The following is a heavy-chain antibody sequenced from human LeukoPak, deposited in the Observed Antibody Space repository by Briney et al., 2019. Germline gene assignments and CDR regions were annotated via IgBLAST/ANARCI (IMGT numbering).Heavy chain of an antibody. CDR1: GFTFSNYA. J-gene: IGHJ1*01. CDR3: AKDGRSLHDTRPEYFQH. Sequence: GGSLRLSCAASGFTFSNYAMSWVRQAPGKGLEWVSGISCSGVSTHYAASVKGRFTISRDNSKNTLYVQMNSLRAEDTAVYYCAKDGRSLHDTRPEYFQHWGQGTLVTVSS. D-gene: IGHD2-21*01. CDR2: ISCSGVST. V-gene: IGHV3-23*01.